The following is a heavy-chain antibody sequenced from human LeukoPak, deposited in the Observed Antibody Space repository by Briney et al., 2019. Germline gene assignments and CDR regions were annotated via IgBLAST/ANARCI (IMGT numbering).Heavy chain of an antibody. D-gene: IGHD3-10*01. CDR2: ISYDGSNK. V-gene: IGHV3-30*18. J-gene: IGHJ4*02. CDR3: AEASQGLWFGELPDY. Sequence: GGSLRLSCAASGFTFSSYGMHWVRQAPGKGLEWVAVISYDGSNKYYADSVKGRFTISRDNSKNTLYLQMNSLRAEDTAVYYCAEASQGLWFGELPDYWGQGTLVTVSS. CDR1: GFTFSSYG.